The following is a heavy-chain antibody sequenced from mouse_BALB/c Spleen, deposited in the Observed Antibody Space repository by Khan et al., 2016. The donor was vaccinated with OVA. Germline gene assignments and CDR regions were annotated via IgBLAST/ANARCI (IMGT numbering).Heavy chain of an antibody. CDR1: GFTFSSYG. V-gene: IGHV5-6-3*01. J-gene: IGHJ2*01. CDR3: ARMARTIN. Sequence: EVQLVESGGGLVQPGGSLKLSCAASGFTFSSYGMSWVRQTPDKRMELVATINSNGVSTYYPDSVKGRFTISRDNAKNTLDLQMSNLKSEDTAMDYCARMARTINWGQGTTRTVSA. CDR2: INSNGVST.